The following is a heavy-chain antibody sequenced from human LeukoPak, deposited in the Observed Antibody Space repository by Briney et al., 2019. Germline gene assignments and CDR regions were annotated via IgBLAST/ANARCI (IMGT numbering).Heavy chain of an antibody. CDR3: AREYGSGSYFGY. J-gene: IGHJ4*02. D-gene: IGHD3-10*01. CDR2: ISSSGSTI. CDR1: GFTFSSYE. Sequence: GGSLRLSCAASGFTFSSYEMNWVRQAPGKGLEWVSYISSSGSTIYYADSVKGRFTISRDNAKNSLYLQMNSLRAEDTAVYYCAREYGSGSYFGYWGQGTLVTVSS. V-gene: IGHV3-48*03.